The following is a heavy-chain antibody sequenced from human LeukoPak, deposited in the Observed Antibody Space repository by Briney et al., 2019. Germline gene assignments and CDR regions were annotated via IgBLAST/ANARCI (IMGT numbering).Heavy chain of an antibody. V-gene: IGHV3-21*01. CDR3: ARGSEWATGSPRAEYFQH. CDR1: GFTFGDHA. J-gene: IGHJ1*01. D-gene: IGHD2-8*02. Sequence: PGGSLRLSCTASGFTFGDHAMNWVRQAPGKGLEWVSSTSSSSSYIYYADSVKGRFTISRDNAKNSLYLQMNSLRAEDTAVYYCARGSEWATGSPRAEYFQHWGQGTLVTVSS. CDR2: TSSSSSYI.